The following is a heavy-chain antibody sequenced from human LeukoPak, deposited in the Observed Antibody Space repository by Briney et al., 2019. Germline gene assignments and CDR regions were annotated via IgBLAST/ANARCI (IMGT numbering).Heavy chain of an antibody. CDR1: GFTFSSYS. V-gene: IGHV3-48*04. Sequence: PGGSPRLSCAASGFTFSSYSMNWVRQAPGKGLEWVSDISSSSTIYYADSVKGRFTISRDNAKNSLYLQMNSLRAEDTAVYYCARDRYGELPYYYSYMDVWGKGTTVTVSS. J-gene: IGHJ6*03. D-gene: IGHD1-26*01. CDR3: ARDRYGELPYYYSYMDV. CDR2: ISSSSTI.